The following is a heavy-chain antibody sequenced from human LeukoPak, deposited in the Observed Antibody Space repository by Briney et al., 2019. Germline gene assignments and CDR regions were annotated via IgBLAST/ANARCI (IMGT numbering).Heavy chain of an antibody. CDR3: ARRGSGSYYLHYFDY. J-gene: IGHJ4*02. V-gene: IGHV5-51*01. CDR1: GYSFTSYW. CDR2: IYPGDSDT. Sequence: GESLKISCKGSGYSFTSYWIGWVRQMPGKGLEWMGIIYPGDSDTRYSPSFQGQVTISADKSISTAYLQWSSLKASDTAMYYCARRGSGSYYLHYFDYWGQGTLVTVSS. D-gene: IGHD3-10*01.